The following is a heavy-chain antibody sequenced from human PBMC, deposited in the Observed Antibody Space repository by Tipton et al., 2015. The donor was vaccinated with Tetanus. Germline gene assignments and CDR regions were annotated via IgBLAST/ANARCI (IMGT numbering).Heavy chain of an antibody. CDR1: GGTMSGYN. CDR2: ISNSGST. Sequence: TLSLTCTVSGGTMSGYNWNWIRLLPGKGLEWIGLISNSGSTNYNPSLNSRVTISVDTSKNQFSLKLSSVTAADTAVYYCAREPYCGGGSCCYAPWGQGTLVTVSS. CDR3: AREPYCGGGSCCYAP. J-gene: IGHJ5*02. D-gene: IGHD2-15*01. V-gene: IGHV4-59*13.